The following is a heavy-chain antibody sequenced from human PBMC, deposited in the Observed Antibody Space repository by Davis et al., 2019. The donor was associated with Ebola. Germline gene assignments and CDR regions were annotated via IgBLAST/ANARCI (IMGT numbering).Heavy chain of an antibody. CDR1: GYTFTSYG. Sequence: AASVKVSCKASGYTFTSYGISWVRQAPGQGLEWMGWISAYNGNTNYAQKLQGRVTMTTDTSTSTAYMELRSLRSDDTAVYYCAREVTMVRGVIITPHPPFDYWGQGTLVTVSS. J-gene: IGHJ4*02. V-gene: IGHV1-18*01. CDR3: AREVTMVRGVIITPHPPFDY. D-gene: IGHD3-10*01. CDR2: ISAYNGNT.